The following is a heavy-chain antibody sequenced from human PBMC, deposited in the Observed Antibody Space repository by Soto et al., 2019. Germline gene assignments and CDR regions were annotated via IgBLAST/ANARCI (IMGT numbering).Heavy chain of an antibody. CDR1: GFTFSSYG. CDR2: IWYDGSNK. V-gene: IGHV3-33*01. CDR3: ERDWWELGSNWFDP. D-gene: IGHD1-26*01. J-gene: IGHJ5*02. Sequence: QVQLVESGGGVVQPGRSLRLSCAASGFTFSSYGMHWVRQAPGKGLEWVAGIWYDGSNKYYADSVKGRFTISRDNSKNTQYLQMNSLRAEDTAVYYCERDWWELGSNWFDPWGQGTLVTVSS.